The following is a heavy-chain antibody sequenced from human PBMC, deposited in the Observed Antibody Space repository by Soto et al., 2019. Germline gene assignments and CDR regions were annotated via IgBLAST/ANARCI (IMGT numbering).Heavy chain of an antibody. Sequence: PGWSLRLSCAASGFTFSSYWMSLVRLAPGKGLEWVANIKQDGSEKYYVDSVKGRFTISRDNAKNSLYLQMNSLRAEDTAVYYCARDGPGYYGMDVWGQGTTVTV. CDR2: IKQDGSEK. V-gene: IGHV3-7*01. CDR1: GFTFSSYW. CDR3: ARDGPGYYGMDV. D-gene: IGHD3-10*01. J-gene: IGHJ6*02.